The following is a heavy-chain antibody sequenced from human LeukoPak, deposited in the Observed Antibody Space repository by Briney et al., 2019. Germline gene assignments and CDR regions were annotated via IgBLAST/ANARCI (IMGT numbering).Heavy chain of an antibody. D-gene: IGHD2-15*01. J-gene: IGHJ4*02. CDR3: ARWGRATAATFDY. V-gene: IGHV1-18*01. CDR1: GYTFTNYG. CDR2: ISAYNGKT. Sequence: ASVKVSCKTSGYTFTNYGIIWVRQAPGQGLEWMGWISAYNGKTNYAHKIQGRVTMTTDTSTNTAYMELRSQGSDDTAVYFCARWGRATAATFDYWGQGTLVIVSS.